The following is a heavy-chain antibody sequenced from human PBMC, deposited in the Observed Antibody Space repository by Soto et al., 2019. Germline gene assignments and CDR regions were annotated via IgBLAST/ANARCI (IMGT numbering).Heavy chain of an antibody. CDR3: ARGEQYSGRIFDY. D-gene: IGHD1-26*01. CDR1: GDSVSSNSAG. CDR2: TYYRSKWYY. Sequence: PSQTLSLTCAITGDSVSSNSAGWSWARQSPSRGLEWLGRTYYRSKWYYEYAVSMRGRITINPDTSKNQYSLQLNSVTPEDTAVYFCARGEQYSGRIFDYWGQGTLVTVSS. J-gene: IGHJ4*01. V-gene: IGHV6-1*01.